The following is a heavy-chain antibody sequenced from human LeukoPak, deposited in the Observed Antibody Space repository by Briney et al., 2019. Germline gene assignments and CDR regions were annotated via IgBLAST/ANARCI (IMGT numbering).Heavy chain of an antibody. CDR2: IYYTGGT. CDR1: GGSIGSDY. D-gene: IGHD6-19*01. J-gene: IGHJ4*02. V-gene: IGHV4-59*08. CDR3: AKYGNSGWVIDN. Sequence: SETLSLTCTVSGGSIGSDYWTWIRQPPGKGLEYIGYIYYTGGTNYNPSLKSRVTISVDTSKNQLSLKLSSVTAADAAVYFCAKYGNSGWVIDNWGQGTLVTVSS.